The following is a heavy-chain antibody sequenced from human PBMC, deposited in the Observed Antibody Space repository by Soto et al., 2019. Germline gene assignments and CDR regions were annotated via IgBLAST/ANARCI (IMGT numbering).Heavy chain of an antibody. CDR3: ARLDTAFSFFDY. Sequence: SETLSLTCTVSGGSIISSSYYLFCIRQPPWKGLEWIGSIYYSGSTYYNPSLKSRVTISVDTSKNQFSLKLSSVTAADTAVYYCARLDTAFSFFDYWGQGTLVTVSS. J-gene: IGHJ4*02. CDR2: IYYSGST. V-gene: IGHV4-39*01. D-gene: IGHD5-18*01. CDR1: GGSIISSSYY.